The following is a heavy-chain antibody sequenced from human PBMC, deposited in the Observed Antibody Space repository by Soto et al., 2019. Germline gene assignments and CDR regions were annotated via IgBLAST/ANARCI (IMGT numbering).Heavy chain of an antibody. Sequence: SVKVSFRASCYTFTSYGISWVRQAPGQGLEWMGWISAYNGNTNYAQKLQGRVTMTTDTSTSTAYMELRSLRSDDTAVYYCARGDIGSGVVDYWGQGTLVTVSS. D-gene: IGHD3-10*01. V-gene: IGHV1-18*01. J-gene: IGHJ4*02. CDR3: ARGDIGSGVVDY. CDR1: CYTFTSYG. CDR2: ISAYNGNT.